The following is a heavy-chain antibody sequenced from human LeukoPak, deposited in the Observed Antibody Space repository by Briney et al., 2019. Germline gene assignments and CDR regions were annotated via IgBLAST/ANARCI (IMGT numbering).Heavy chain of an antibody. CDR2: IDDSGST. J-gene: IGHJ4*02. Sequence: SETLSLTCSVSTASMKKFFWSWVRQPPGKGLEWIGYIDDSGSTSYNPSLKSRVTISIDTSKNQFSLRLTSVVAADTAIYFCARGLSRARRESDYWGQGTLVTVSS. V-gene: IGHV4-59*01. CDR3: ARGLSRARRESDY. CDR1: TASMKKFF.